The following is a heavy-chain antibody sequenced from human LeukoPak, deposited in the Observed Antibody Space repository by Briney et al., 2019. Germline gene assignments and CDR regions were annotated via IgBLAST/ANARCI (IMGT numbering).Heavy chain of an antibody. CDR1: GFTFSSYG. Sequence: PGGSLRLSCAASGFTFSSYGMHWVRQAPGKGLEWVAFIRYDGSNKYYADSVKGRFTISRDNSKNTLYLQMNSLRAEDTAVYYCAKWGGIPRWGGYYYYYMDVWGKGTTVTISS. CDR3: AKWGGIPRWGGYYYYYMDV. V-gene: IGHV3-30*02. J-gene: IGHJ6*03. CDR2: IRYDGSNK. D-gene: IGHD2-21*01.